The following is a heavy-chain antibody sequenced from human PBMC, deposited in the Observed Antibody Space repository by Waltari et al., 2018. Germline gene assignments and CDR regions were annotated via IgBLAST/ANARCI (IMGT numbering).Heavy chain of an antibody. CDR2: IYYSGST. CDR1: GGSISSSSYY. J-gene: IGHJ4*02. V-gene: IGHV4-39*07. Sequence: QLQLQESGPGLVKPSETLSLTCTVSGGSISSSSYYWGWLRQPPGKGLEWIGSIYYSGSTYYNPSLKSRVTISVDTSKNQFSLKLSSVTVADTAVYYCARGNGRLFDWVDYWGQGTLVTVSS. CDR3: ARGNGRLFDWVDY. D-gene: IGHD3-10*02.